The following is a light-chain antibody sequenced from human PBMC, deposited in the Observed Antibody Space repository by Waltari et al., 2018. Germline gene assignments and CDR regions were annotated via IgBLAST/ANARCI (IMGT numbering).Light chain of an antibody. CDR2: DVT. Sequence: QSALTQPASVSGSPGQSITISCTGTSSDVGGYNYVSWYQQHPGKAPKLMIYDVTKRPSWVSNRFSGSKSANTASLTISGLQAEDEADYYCISYTTSTWVFGGGTKLTVL. V-gene: IGLV2-14*01. J-gene: IGLJ3*02. CDR3: ISYTTSTWV. CDR1: SSDVGGYNY.